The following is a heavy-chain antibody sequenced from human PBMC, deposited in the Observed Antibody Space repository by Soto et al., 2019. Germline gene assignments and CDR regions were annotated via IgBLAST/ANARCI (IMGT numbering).Heavy chain of an antibody. J-gene: IGHJ4*02. CDR1: GFTFSSYA. D-gene: IGHD5-18*01. V-gene: IGHV3-23*01. CDR3: AKYPGEASGYSYFFDY. CDR2: ISGSGGST. Sequence: GGSLRLSCAASGFTFSSYAMSWVRQAPGKGLEWVSAISGSGGSTYYADSVKGRFTISRDNSKNTLYLQMTSLRAEDTSVYYCAKYPGEASGYSYFFDYWGQGTLVTVSS.